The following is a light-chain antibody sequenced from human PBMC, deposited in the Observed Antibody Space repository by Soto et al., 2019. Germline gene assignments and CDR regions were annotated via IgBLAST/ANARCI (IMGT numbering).Light chain of an antibody. CDR3: QTWGTGIQGV. V-gene: IGLV4-69*01. Sequence: QLVLTQSPSASASLGASVKLTCTLSSGHSSYAIAWHQQQPEKGPRYLMKLNSDGSHSKGDGIPARFSGSSSGAERYLTISSLQSEDEAEYYCQTWGTGIQGVFGGGTKLTVL. CDR1: SGHSSYA. CDR2: LNSDGSH. J-gene: IGLJ3*02.